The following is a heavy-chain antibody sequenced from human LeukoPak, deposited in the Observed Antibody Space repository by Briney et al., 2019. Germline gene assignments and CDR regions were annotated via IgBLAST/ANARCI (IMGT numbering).Heavy chain of an antibody. J-gene: IGHJ4*02. CDR3: ARRAAGAGDFDY. V-gene: IGHV4-59*08. D-gene: IGHD6-13*01. CDR2: IYYSGST. CDR1: GGSISSYY. Sequence: SETLSLTCTVSGGSISSYYWSWIRQPPGKGLEWIGYIYYSGSTYYNPFLKSRVAISVDTSKNQFSLSLSSVTAADTAVYNCARRAAGAGDFDYWGQGTLVTVSS.